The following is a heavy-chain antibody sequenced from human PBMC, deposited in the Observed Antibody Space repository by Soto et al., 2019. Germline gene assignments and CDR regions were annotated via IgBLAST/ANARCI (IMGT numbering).Heavy chain of an antibody. Sequence: GGSLRLSCAASGFTFDDYAMHWVRQAPGKGLEWVSGINWNSGGIGYADSVKGRFTISRDNAKNSLYLQMNSLRSEDTALYYCVKNIVVPGAKWGQGAMVTVSS. CDR3: VKNIVVPGAK. CDR2: INWNSGGI. CDR1: GFTFDDYA. V-gene: IGHV3-9*01. J-gene: IGHJ4*02. D-gene: IGHD2-2*01.